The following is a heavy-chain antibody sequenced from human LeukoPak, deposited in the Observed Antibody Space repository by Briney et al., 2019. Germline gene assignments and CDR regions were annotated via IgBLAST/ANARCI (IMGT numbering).Heavy chain of an antibody. Sequence: SETLSLTCTVSGVSISSYYWSWIRQPPGKGLEWIGYIYYSGSTNYNPSLKSRVTISVDTSKNHFSLKLSSVTAADTAVYYCARSSHGSGSYYQAYYYYYYMDVWGKGTTVTISS. CDR2: IYYSGST. CDR1: GVSISSYY. V-gene: IGHV4-59*08. D-gene: IGHD3-10*01. J-gene: IGHJ6*03. CDR3: ARSSHGSGSYYQAYYYYYYMDV.